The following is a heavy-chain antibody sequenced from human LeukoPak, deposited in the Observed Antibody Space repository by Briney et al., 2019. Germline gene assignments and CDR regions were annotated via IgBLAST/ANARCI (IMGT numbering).Heavy chain of an antibody. D-gene: IGHD2-21*02. J-gene: IGHJ3*02. V-gene: IGHV1-18*01. Sequence: ASVKVSCKASGYTFTSYGISWVRQAPGQGLEWMGWISAYNGNTNYAQKLQGRVTMTTDTSTGTAYMELRSLRSDDTAVYYCARERYCGGDCPGDAFDIWGQGTMVTVSS. CDR3: ARERYCGGDCPGDAFDI. CDR2: ISAYNGNT. CDR1: GYTFTSYG.